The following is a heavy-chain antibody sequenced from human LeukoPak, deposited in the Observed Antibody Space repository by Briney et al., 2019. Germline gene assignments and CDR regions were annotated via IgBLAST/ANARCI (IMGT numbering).Heavy chain of an antibody. Sequence: PGGSLRLSCAASGFTFSSYAMSRVRQAPGKGLEWVSAISGSGGSTYYADSVKGRFTISRDNSKNTLYLQMNSLRAEDTAVYYCARDLAEQWLVRDNWFDPWGQGTLVTVSS. V-gene: IGHV3-23*01. D-gene: IGHD6-19*01. CDR1: GFTFSSYA. CDR3: ARDLAEQWLVRDNWFDP. J-gene: IGHJ5*02. CDR2: ISGSGGST.